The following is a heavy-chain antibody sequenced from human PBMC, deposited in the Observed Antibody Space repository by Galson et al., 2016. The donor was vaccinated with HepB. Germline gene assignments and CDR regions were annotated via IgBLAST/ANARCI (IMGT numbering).Heavy chain of an antibody. CDR3: AKDSSAYGWYFDY. Sequence: AISASGDRTYYADSLKGRFTISRDNSKNTLYLEMNSLRAEDTVVYYCAKDSSAYGWYFDYWGQGTLVTVSS. D-gene: IGHD3-22*01. J-gene: IGHJ4*02. V-gene: IGHV3-23*01. CDR2: ISASGDRT.